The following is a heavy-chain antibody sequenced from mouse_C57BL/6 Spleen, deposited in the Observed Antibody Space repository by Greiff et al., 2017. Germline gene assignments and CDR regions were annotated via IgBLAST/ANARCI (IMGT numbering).Heavy chain of an antibody. Sequence: QVQLQQSGPELVKPGASVKISCKASGYSFTSYYIHWVKQRPGQGLEWIGWIYPGSGNTKYNEKFKGKATLTADTSSSTAYMQLSSLTSEDSAVYYCARSETAQAPWFAYWGQGTLVTVSA. CDR3: ARSETAQAPWFAY. D-gene: IGHD3-2*02. J-gene: IGHJ3*01. CDR2: IYPGSGNT. CDR1: GYSFTSYY. V-gene: IGHV1-66*01.